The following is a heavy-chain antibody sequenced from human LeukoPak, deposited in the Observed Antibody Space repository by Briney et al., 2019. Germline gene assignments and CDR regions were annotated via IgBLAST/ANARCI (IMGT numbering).Heavy chain of an antibody. Sequence: PSETLSLTCAVYGGSFSGYYWSWIRQPPGKGLEWIGEINHSGSTNYNPSLKSRVTISVDTSKNQFSLKLSSVTAADTAVYYCARALSSWALNWFDPWGQGTLVTVSS. CDR2: INHSGST. CDR3: ARALSSWALNWFDP. CDR1: GGSFSGYY. D-gene: IGHD6-13*01. J-gene: IGHJ5*02. V-gene: IGHV4-34*01.